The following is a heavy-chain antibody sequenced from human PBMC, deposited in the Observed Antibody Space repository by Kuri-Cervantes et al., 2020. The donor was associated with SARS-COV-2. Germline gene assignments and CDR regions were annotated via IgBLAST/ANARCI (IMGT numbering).Heavy chain of an antibody. CDR1: GFNFSRTD. J-gene: IGHJ4*02. CDR3: AKDRVGVQDF. Sequence: LKISCAASGFNFSRTDMRWVRQAPGKGLEWVAVISHDGKNKKCIASGKGRFTISRDNSQNTLYLHMKSLRSEDTAMYYCAKDRVGVQDFWGQGTLVTVSS. CDR2: ISHDGKNK. V-gene: IGHV3-30*18. D-gene: IGHD2-21*01.